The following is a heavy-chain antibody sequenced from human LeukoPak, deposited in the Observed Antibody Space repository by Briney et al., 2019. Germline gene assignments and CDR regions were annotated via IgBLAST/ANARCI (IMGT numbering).Heavy chain of an antibody. J-gene: IGHJ4*02. CDR2: MNPNSGNT. V-gene: IGHV1-8*02. Sequence: ASVKVSCKASGGTFSSYAISWVQQAPGQGLEWMGWMNPNSGNTGYAQKFQGRVTMTRNTSISTAYMELSSLRSEDTAVYYCARVDYYDSSGSGYWGQGTLVTVSS. CDR3: ARVDYYDSSGSGY. D-gene: IGHD3-22*01. CDR1: GGTFSSYA.